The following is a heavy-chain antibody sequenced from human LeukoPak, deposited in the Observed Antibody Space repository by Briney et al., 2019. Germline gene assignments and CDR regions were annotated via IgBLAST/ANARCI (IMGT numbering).Heavy chain of an antibody. Sequence: GASVKVSCKASGGTFSSYAISWVRQAPGQGLEWMGGIIPIFGTANYAQKFQGRVTITAGESTSTAYMELSSLRSEDTAVYYCAIPPPRVYSYGYVRFDYWGQGTLVTVSS. CDR1: GGTFSSYA. D-gene: IGHD5-18*01. V-gene: IGHV1-69*13. CDR2: IIPIFGTA. CDR3: AIPPPRVYSYGYVRFDY. J-gene: IGHJ4*02.